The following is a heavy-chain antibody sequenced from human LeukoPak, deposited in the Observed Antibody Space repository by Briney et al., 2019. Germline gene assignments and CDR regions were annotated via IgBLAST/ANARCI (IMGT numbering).Heavy chain of an antibody. CDR3: ARGSVNYCSSTSCSGAFDI. CDR2: INHSGST. D-gene: IGHD2-2*01. Sequence: PSETLSLTCAVYGGSFSGYYWSWIRQPPGKGLEWIGEINHSGSTNYNPSLKSRVTISVDTSKNQFSLKLSSVTAADTAVYYRARGSVNYCSSTSCSGAFDIWGQGTMVTVSS. V-gene: IGHV4-34*01. J-gene: IGHJ3*02. CDR1: GGSFSGYY.